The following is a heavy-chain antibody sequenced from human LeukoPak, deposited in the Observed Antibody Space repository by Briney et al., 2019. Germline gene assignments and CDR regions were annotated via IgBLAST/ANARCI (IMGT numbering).Heavy chain of an antibody. V-gene: IGHV3-7*01. CDR3: TRSGTYVFDF. J-gene: IGHJ4*02. Sequence: GGSLRLSCAASGFTFSNYWMSWVRQAPGKGLEGVANIKQDGSDIYYVDSVKGRFTISRDNAKNSLYLQMNSLRAEDTAVYYCTRSGTYVFDFWGQGTLVTVSS. CDR2: IKQDGSDI. D-gene: IGHD1-26*01. CDR1: GFTFSNYW.